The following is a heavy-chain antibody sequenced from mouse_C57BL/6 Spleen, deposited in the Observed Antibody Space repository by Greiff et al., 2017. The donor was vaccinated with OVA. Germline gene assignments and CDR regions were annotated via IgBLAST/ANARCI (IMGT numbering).Heavy chain of an antibody. V-gene: IGHV1-61*01. CDR2: IYPSDSET. Sequence: QVQLQQPGAELVRPGSSVKLSCKASGYTFTSYWMDWVKQRPGQGLEWIGNIYPSDSETHYNQKFKDKATLTVDKSSSTAYMQLSSLTSEDSAVYYCARDYYGSSYIDYGGQGTTLTVSS. CDR1: GYTFTSYW. D-gene: IGHD1-1*01. CDR3: ARDYYGSSYIDY. J-gene: IGHJ2*01.